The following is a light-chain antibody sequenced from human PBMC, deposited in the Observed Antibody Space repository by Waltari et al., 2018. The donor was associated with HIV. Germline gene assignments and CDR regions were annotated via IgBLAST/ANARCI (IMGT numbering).Light chain of an antibody. CDR1: TSNIETEA. V-gene: IGLV1-47*01. J-gene: IGLJ3*02. CDR2: RNY. Sequence: QSVLTQPPSVSGTPGQTVTISCSGSTSNIETEALYWYQQLPGTATKLIIYRNYKRPSGVSDRFSCSKSGASASLVISGLRSEDEAHYYCVSYDSRLDERLFGGGTKLTVL. CDR3: VSYDSRLDERL.